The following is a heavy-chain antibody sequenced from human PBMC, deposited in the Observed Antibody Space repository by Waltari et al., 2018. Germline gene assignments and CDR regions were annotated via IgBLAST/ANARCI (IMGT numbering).Heavy chain of an antibody. Sequence: VQLVESGGDLIQPGGSLRLSCAASGFTVRNNYMAWVRQAAGKGRGWVSVIFSGGDTYYSDSVKGRFTISRDSARNTLHLQMNSLRVEDTAVYYCTRTLVPADPPRAMDVWGQGTVVSVSS. V-gene: IGHV3-53*01. D-gene: IGHD2-2*01. J-gene: IGHJ6*02. CDR2: IFSGGDT. CDR3: TRTLVPADPPRAMDV. CDR1: GFTVRNNY.